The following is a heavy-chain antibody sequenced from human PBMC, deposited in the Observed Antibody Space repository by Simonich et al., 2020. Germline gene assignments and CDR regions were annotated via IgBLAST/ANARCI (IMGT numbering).Heavy chain of an antibody. Sequence: QVQLVQSGAEVKKPGASVKVSCKASGYTFTGYYMHWVRQAPGQGLEWMGRTNPNSGGTNYEQKFQGRVTMTRDTSISTAYMELSRLRADDTAVYYCARDLRGSYYYYYYMDVWGKGTTVTVSS. CDR2: TNPNSGGT. J-gene: IGHJ6*03. CDR3: ARDLRGSYYYYYYMDV. D-gene: IGHD1-26*01. CDR1: GYTFTGYY. V-gene: IGHV1-2*02.